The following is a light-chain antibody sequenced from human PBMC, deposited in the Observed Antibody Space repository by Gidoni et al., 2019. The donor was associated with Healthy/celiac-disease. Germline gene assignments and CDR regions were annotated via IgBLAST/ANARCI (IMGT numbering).Light chain of an antibody. CDR3: QQRSNWPPLT. J-gene: IGKJ4*01. Sequence: EIVLTQSPATLSLSPGERATLSCRASQSVSSYLAWYQQKPGQAHRLRIYDASNRATGIPARFSGSGSGTDFTLTISSLEPEDFAVYYCQQRSNWPPLTFGGGTKVGIK. V-gene: IGKV3-11*01. CDR2: DAS. CDR1: QSVSSY.